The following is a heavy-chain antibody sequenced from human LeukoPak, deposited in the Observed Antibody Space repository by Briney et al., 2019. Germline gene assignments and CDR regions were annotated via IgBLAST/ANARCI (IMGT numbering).Heavy chain of an antibody. V-gene: IGHV1-3*01. CDR2: INAGNGNT. CDR1: GYTFTSYA. D-gene: IGHD3-10*01. Sequence: ASVKVSCKASGYTFTSYAMHWVRQAPGQRLEWMGWINAGNGNTKYSQKFQGRVTITRDTSASTAYMELSSLRSEDTAVYYCARGKNYGSGRSNYYYGMDVWGKGTTVTVSS. CDR3: ARGKNYGSGRSNYYYGMDV. J-gene: IGHJ6*04.